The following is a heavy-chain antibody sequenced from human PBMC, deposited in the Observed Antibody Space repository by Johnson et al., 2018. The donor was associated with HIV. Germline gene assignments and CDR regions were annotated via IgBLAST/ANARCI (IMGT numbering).Heavy chain of an antibody. Sequence: QVQLVESGGGVVQPGRSLRLSCAASGFTFSSYGMHWVRQAPGKGLEWVAVVSYDGSNKFYADSVKGRFTLSRDNSKNTLYLQMNSLKADDTAIYYCAKDEEGYSSAWSAGTAFDIWGQGTMVTVSS. D-gene: IGHD6-13*01. J-gene: IGHJ3*02. V-gene: IGHV3-30*18. CDR1: GFTFSSYG. CDR3: AKDEEGYSSAWSAGTAFDI. CDR2: VSYDGSNK.